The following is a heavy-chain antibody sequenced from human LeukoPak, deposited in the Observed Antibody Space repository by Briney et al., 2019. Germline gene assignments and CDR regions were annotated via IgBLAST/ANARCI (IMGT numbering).Heavy chain of an antibody. D-gene: IGHD3-16*01. V-gene: IGHV4-59*08. CDR1: GGSFSGYY. Sequence: SETLSLTCAVYGGSFSGYYWSWIRQPPGKGLEWIAYIYHTGSTDSNPSLKSRVTIALDTSKNQFSLKLSSVTAADTAVYYCARRWVYDKRAFDAWGQGTMVTVSS. CDR3: ARRWVYDKRAFDA. CDR2: IYHTGST. J-gene: IGHJ3*01.